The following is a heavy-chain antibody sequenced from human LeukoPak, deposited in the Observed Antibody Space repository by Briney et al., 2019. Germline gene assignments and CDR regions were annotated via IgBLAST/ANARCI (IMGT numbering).Heavy chain of an antibody. J-gene: IGHJ4*02. D-gene: IGHD3-10*01. CDR1: GYSISSGYY. CDR2: IYHSGST. Sequence: PSETLSLTCTVSGYSISSGYYWGWIRQPPGKGLEWIGSIYHSGSTYYNPSLKSRVTISVDRSKNQFSLKLSSVTAADTAVYYCAREGSGSYYRAPYYFDYWGQGTLVTVSS. CDR3: AREGSGSYYRAPYYFDY. V-gene: IGHV4-38-2*02.